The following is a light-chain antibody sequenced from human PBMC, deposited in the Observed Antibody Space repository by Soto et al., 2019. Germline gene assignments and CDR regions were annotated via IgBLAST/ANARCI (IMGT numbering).Light chain of an antibody. V-gene: IGKV3-20*01. Sequence: EIVLTQSPGTLSLSPGERATLSCRASQRVRSNFLAWYQQRPGQAPRLLIYGASSRATDIPDRFSGSGSGTDFTLIISRLEPEDCAVYYCQQYGSALQTFGQGTKVEIK. CDR2: GAS. CDR3: QQYGSALQT. J-gene: IGKJ1*01. CDR1: QRVRSNF.